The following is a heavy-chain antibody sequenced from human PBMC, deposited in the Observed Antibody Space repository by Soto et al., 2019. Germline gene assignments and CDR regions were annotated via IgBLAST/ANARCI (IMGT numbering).Heavy chain of an antibody. CDR2: ISYDGSNK. D-gene: IGHD3-22*01. Sequence: PGGSLRLSCAASGFTFGIYAMHWVLQAPGKGLEWVAVISYDGSNKYYADSVKGRFTISRDNSKNTLYLQMNSLRAEDTAVYYCARDPDSSGYYVFDYWGQGTLVTVSS. CDR1: GFTFGIYA. J-gene: IGHJ4*02. V-gene: IGHV3-30-3*01. CDR3: ARDPDSSGYYVFDY.